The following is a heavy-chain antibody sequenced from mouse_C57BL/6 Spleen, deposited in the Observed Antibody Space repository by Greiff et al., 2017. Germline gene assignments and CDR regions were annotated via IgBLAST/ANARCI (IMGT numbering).Heavy chain of an antibody. J-gene: IGHJ2*01. Sequence: EVMLVESGGGLVKPGGSLKLSCAASGFTFSSYTMSWVRQTPEKRLEWVATISGGGGNTYYPDSVKGRFTISRDNAKNTLYLHMSSLRSEDTALYYCARHGLCYFAYWAQGTTLTVSS. D-gene: IGHD3-3*01. CDR1: GFTFSSYT. V-gene: IGHV5-9*01. CDR3: ARHGLCYFAY. CDR2: ISGGGGNT.